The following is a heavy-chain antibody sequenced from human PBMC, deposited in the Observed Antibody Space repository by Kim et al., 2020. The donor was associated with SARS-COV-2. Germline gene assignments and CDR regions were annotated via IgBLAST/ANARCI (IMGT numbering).Heavy chain of an antibody. J-gene: IGHJ4*02. CDR1: GFTFDDYA. Sequence: GGSLRLSCAASGFTFDDYAMHWVRQAPGKGLEWVSGISWNSGSIGYADSVKGRFTISRDNAKNSLYLQMNSLRAEDTALYYCAKDIRWELLHSDYFDYWGQGTLVTVSS. D-gene: IGHD1-26*01. CDR3: AKDIRWELLHSDYFDY. V-gene: IGHV3-9*01. CDR2: ISWNSGSI.